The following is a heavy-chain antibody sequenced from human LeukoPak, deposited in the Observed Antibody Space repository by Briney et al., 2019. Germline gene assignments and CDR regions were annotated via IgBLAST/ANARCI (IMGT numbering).Heavy chain of an antibody. D-gene: IGHD3-3*01. V-gene: IGHV1-2*06. J-gene: IGHJ4*02. CDR3: ARDPGVLRFLEWSGVYFGY. CDR2: INPNSGGT. Sequence: GASVKVSCKASGYTFTGYYMHWVRQAPGQGLEWMGRINPNSGGTNYAQKFQGRVTMTRDTSISTAYMELSRLRSDDTAVYYCARDPGVLRFLEWSGVYFGYWGQGTLVTVSS. CDR1: GYTFTGYY.